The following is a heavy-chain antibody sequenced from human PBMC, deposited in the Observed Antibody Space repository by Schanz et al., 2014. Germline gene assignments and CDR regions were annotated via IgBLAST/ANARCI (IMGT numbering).Heavy chain of an antibody. CDR2: IYSLGSV. CDR3: ARDPPGPPGYGMDV. Sequence: QVQLQESGPGLVKPSETLSLTCTVSGGSFSSFYWSWIRQPPGKGLEWMGYIYSLGSVDYNPSLTSRVTISLDPPKKQFSLILTSVPAADTAVYYCARDPPGPPGYGMDVWGQGTTVTVSS. J-gene: IGHJ6*02. CDR1: GGSFSSFY. V-gene: IGHV4-59*12.